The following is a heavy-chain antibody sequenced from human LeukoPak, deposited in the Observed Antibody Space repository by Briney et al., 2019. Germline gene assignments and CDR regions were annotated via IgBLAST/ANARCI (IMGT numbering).Heavy chain of an antibody. D-gene: IGHD3-10*01. V-gene: IGHV4-59*12. Sequence: SETLSLTCTVSGGSISSYYWSWIRQPPGKGLEWIGYIYYSGSTNYNPSLKSRVTISVDTSKNQFSLKLRFVTAADTAVYYCARYYYGSGSPPGSGAFDIWGQGTMVTVSS. J-gene: IGHJ3*02. CDR1: GGSISSYY. CDR3: ARYYYGSGSPPGSGAFDI. CDR2: IYYSGST.